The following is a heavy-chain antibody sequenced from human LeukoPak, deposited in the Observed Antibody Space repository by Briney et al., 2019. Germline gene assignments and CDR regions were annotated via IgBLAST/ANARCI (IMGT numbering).Heavy chain of an antibody. CDR2: IYHSGST. Sequence: SETLSLTCTVSGYSISSGYYWGWIRQPPVKGLEWIGSIYHSGSTYYNPSLKSRVTISVDTSKNQFSLKLSSVTAADTAVYYCAREDLFYYGSGKYNWFDPWGQGTLVTVSS. D-gene: IGHD3-10*01. CDR3: AREDLFYYGSGKYNWFDP. CDR1: GYSISSGYY. V-gene: IGHV4-38-2*02. J-gene: IGHJ5*02.